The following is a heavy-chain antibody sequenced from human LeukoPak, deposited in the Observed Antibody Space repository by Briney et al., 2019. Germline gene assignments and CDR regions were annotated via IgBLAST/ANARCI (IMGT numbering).Heavy chain of an antibody. D-gene: IGHD6-13*01. J-gene: IGHJ4*02. CDR1: GFTFSNYV. V-gene: IGHV3-30*18. CDR2: ISYDGSNK. CDR3: AKDPRRYSRTGGYFDY. Sequence: GGSLRLSCAASGFTFSNYVMHWVRQAPGKGLEWVAVISYDGSNKYYADSVKGRFTISRDNSKNALYLQMNSLRAEDTAVYYCAKDPRRYSRTGGYFDYWGQGTLVTVSS.